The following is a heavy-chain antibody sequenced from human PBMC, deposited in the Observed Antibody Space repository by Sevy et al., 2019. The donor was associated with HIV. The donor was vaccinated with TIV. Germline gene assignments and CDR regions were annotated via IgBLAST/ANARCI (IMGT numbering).Heavy chain of an antibody. D-gene: IGHD3-10*01. CDR3: AREFTGTTTDWFDP. CDR1: GASITSSLYY. CDR2: IYVSEST. J-gene: IGHJ5*02. V-gene: IGHV4-61*02. Sequence: SESLSLTCTVSGASITSSLYYWSWIRQPAGKGPEWIGRIYVSESTNDNPSLKSRVSMSIDSSKNQFSLKLSSVTAADTAGYYCAREFTGTTTDWFDPWGQGTLVTVSS.